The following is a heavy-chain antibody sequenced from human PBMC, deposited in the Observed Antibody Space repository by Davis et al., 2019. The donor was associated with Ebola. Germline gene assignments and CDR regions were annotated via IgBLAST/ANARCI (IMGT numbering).Heavy chain of an antibody. J-gene: IGHJ3*02. D-gene: IGHD6-13*01. CDR2: ISGSGGST. Sequence: GESLKISCAASGFTFSSYAMNWVRQAPGKGLEWVSAISGSGGSTYYADSVKGRFTISRDNSKNTLYLQMNSLRAEDTAVYYCVKVSQQLVHDAFDIWGQGTMVTVSS. CDR1: GFTFSSYA. V-gene: IGHV3-23*01. CDR3: VKVSQQLVHDAFDI.